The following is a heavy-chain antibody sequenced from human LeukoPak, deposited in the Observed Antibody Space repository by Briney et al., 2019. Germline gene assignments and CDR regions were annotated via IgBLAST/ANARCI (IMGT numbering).Heavy chain of an antibody. D-gene: IGHD2-2*01. J-gene: IGHJ5*02. CDR2: IYYSGST. CDR1: GASISSGGYY. Sequence: SETLSLTCTVSGASISSGGYYWSWIRQLPGKGLEWIGYIYYSGSTSYNPSLKSRLTVSLDTSKNQFSLKLSSLTAADTAVYYCARDGSYCSGTSCYGRANWFDPWGQGTLVTVSS. CDR3: ARDGSYCSGTSCYGRANWFDP. V-gene: IGHV4-31*03.